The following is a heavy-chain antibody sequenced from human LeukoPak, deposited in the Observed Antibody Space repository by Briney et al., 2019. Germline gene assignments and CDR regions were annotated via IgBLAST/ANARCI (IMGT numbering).Heavy chain of an antibody. CDR1: GFTFSSYS. J-gene: IGHJ4*02. D-gene: IGHD3-10*01. Sequence: GGSQRLSCAASGFTFSSYSMNWVRQAPGKGLEWVSSISSSSSYIYYADSVKGRFTISRDNAKNSLYLQMNSLRAEDTAVYYCAREGRGVITSYFDYWGQGTLVTVSS. CDR3: AREGRGVITSYFDY. CDR2: ISSSSSYI. V-gene: IGHV3-21*01.